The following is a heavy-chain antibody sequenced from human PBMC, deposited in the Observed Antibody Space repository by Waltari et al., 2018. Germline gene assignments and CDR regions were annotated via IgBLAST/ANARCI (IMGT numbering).Heavy chain of an antibody. CDR3: ARWTAGVGASRGFDL. J-gene: IGHJ4*02. CDR1: GYTFTNYG. CDR2: ISPYNGVT. D-gene: IGHD1-26*01. V-gene: IGHV1-18*04. Sequence: QVQLVQSAAEVKKPGASLKASCKASGYTFTNYGARWVRQAPGQGLEWMGWISPYNGVTTYAEKFQGRVTMTTDTSTTTAYMELRSLRSDDTAVYYCARWTAGVGASRGFDLWGQGTLVTVSS.